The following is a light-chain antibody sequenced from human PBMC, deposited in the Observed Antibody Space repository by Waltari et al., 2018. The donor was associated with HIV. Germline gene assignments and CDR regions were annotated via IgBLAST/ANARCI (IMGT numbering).Light chain of an antibody. CDR3: AAWDDSLNAWV. CDR1: SSNIGRNY. V-gene: IGLV1-44*01. J-gene: IGLJ3*02. Sequence: QSVLTQPPSASGTPGQRVTISCSGSSSNIGRNYVYCYQQLPGTAPKLLIYSNNQRPSGVPDRISGSKSGTSASLAISGLQSVDEADYYCAAWDDSLNAWVFGGGTKLTVL. CDR2: SNN.